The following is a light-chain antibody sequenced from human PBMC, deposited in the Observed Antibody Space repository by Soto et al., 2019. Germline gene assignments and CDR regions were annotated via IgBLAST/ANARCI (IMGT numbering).Light chain of an antibody. CDR2: DVS. CDR1: SSDVGGYDY. CDR3: SSYRRSSSSYV. J-gene: IGLJ1*01. V-gene: IGLV2-14*01. Sequence: QSVLTQPASVSGSPGQSITISCTGTSSDVGGYDYVSWYQQHPGKAPKILIYDVSNRPSGVSNRFSGSKSGNTASLTISGLQAEDEADYYCSSYRRSSSSYVFGTGTKSPS.